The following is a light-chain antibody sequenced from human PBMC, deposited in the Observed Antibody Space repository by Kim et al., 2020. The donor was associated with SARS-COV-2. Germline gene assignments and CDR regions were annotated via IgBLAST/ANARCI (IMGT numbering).Light chain of an antibody. CDR1: RSDIGYYNY. CDR2: EGT. V-gene: IGLV2-8*01. CDR3: SSFAGNNNVI. Sequence: QSALTQPPSASGSPGQSVTISCTGTRSDIGYYNYVSWYQVHPGKAPKLMIYEGTKRPSGVPDRFSGSKSGNTASLTVSGLQAEDEADYYCSSFAGNNNVIFGGGTKLTVL. J-gene: IGLJ2*01.